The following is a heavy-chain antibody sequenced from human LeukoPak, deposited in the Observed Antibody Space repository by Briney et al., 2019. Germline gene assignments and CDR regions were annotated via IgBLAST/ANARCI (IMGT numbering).Heavy chain of an antibody. Sequence: SETLSRTCTVAGGSISSSSYYWGWSRQPPGKGLEWIGSSYYSGSTYYNPSLKSRVTISVDTSKNQFSLKLSSVPAADTAVYYCARSGVPAAIPYDAFDIWGQGTMVTVSS. CDR2: SYYSGST. V-gene: IGHV4-39*07. CDR1: GGSISSSSYY. J-gene: IGHJ3*02. CDR3: ARSGVPAAIPYDAFDI. D-gene: IGHD2-2*02.